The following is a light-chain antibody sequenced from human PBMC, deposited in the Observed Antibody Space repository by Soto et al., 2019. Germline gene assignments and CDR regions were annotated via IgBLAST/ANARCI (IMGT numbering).Light chain of an antibody. Sequence: IQLTQSPSSLSASVGDRVTITCRAGQGISTYLAWYQQKPGKAPKLLINAASTLQTGVPSRFSGSGSGTDFTLTISGLQPEDFETYYCQQLNINSYPITFGQGTRLELK. CDR2: AAS. CDR1: QGISTY. V-gene: IGKV1-9*01. CDR3: QQLNINSYPIT. J-gene: IGKJ5*01.